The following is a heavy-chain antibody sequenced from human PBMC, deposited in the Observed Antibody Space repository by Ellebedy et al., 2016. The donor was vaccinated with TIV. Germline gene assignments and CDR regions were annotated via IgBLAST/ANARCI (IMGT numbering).Heavy chain of an antibody. CDR2: ISYSGIT. CDR3: ARGSRLSGIRCSDY. CDR1: GGSISSYY. D-gene: IGHD5-12*01. V-gene: IGHV4-59*12. J-gene: IGHJ4*02. Sequence: SETLSLXXTVSGGSISSYYWSWLRQSPGKGLEWIGYISYSGITNYNPSLKSRVTISVDTSKSQFSLSLRSVTAADTAVYYCARGSRLSGIRCSDYWGQGILVTVSS.